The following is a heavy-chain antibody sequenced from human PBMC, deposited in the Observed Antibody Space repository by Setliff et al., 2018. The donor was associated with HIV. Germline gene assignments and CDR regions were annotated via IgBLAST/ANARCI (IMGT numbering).Heavy chain of an antibody. Sequence: KPSETLSLTCTVSGDSISSSAYYWGWVRQPPGKGLEWIGSIYYSGTAYYNPSLRSRVTILVDTSNNNFSLKLNSVTAADTAMYHCARVIASGYNFWSGYPFDAFVVWGQGTMVTVSS. CDR2: IYYSGTA. D-gene: IGHD3-3*01. CDR1: GDSISSSAYY. V-gene: IGHV4-39*07. J-gene: IGHJ3*01. CDR3: ARVIASGYNFWSGYPFDAFVV.